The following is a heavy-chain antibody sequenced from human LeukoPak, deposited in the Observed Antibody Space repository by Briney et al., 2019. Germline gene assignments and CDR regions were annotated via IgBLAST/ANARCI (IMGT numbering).Heavy chain of an antibody. Sequence: PSETLSLTCAVSGGSISSGGYSWSWIRQPPGKGLEWIGYIYHSGSTNYNPSLKSRVTISVDTSKNQFSLKLSSVTAADTAVYYCARTLKDYDFWSGYYTGTYYFDYWGQGTLVTVSS. V-gene: IGHV4-30-2*01. CDR3: ARTLKDYDFWSGYYTGTYYFDY. D-gene: IGHD3-3*01. CDR1: GGSISSGGYS. CDR2: IYHSGST. J-gene: IGHJ4*02.